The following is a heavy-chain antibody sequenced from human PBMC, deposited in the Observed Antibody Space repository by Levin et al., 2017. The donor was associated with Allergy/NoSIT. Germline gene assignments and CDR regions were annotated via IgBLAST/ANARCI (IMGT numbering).Heavy chain of an antibody. Sequence: SETLSLTCTVSGDSITGYHWSWIRQPPGKGLEWIGYFYYSGTTNLNPSLKSRLTMSVDLSKNQFSLRLNSVTAADTALYYCARSESGNDAGDYWGQGTLVTVSS. CDR3: ARSESGNDAGDY. CDR1: GDSITGYH. J-gene: IGHJ4*02. CDR2: FYYSGTT. V-gene: IGHV4-59*08. D-gene: IGHD5-12*01.